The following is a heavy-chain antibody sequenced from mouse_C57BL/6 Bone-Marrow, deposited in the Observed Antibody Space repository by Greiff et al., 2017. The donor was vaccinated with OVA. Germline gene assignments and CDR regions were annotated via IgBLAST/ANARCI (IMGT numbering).Heavy chain of an antibody. CDR2: IDPNSGGT. CDR1: GYTFTSYW. D-gene: IGHD1-1*01. J-gene: IGHJ4*01. CDR3: ASPHYYGSSYVAMDY. Sequence: QVQLQQPGAELVKPGASVKLSCKASGYTFTSYWMHWVKQRPGRGLEWIGRIDPNSGGTKYNEKFKSKATLTVDKSSSTAYMELRSLTSEDSAVYFCASPHYYGSSYVAMDYWGQGTSVTVSS. V-gene: IGHV1-62-3*01.